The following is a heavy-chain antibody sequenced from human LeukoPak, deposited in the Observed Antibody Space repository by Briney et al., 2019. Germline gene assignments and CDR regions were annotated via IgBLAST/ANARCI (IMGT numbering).Heavy chain of an antibody. CDR1: GYTFTSYY. CDR3: AREAYASSWYQVTALRMENWFDP. V-gene: IGHV1-46*01. CDR2: INPSGVST. J-gene: IGHJ5*02. D-gene: IGHD6-13*01. Sequence: ASVKVSCKASGYTFTSYYMHWVRQGPGQGLEWMGIINPSGVSTSYAQKFQGRVTMTSDTSTSTVYMELSSLRSEDTAVYYCAREAYASSWYQVTALRMENWFDPWGQGTLVTVSS.